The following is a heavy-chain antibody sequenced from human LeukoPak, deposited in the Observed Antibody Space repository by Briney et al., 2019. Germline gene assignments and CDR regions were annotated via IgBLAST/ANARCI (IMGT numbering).Heavy chain of an antibody. CDR1: GDSISSSSYY. J-gene: IGHJ6*02. Sequence: SETLSLTCTVSGDSISSSSYYWGWIRQPPGKGLEWIGYIYYSGSTYYNPSLKSRVTISVDTSKNQFSLKLSSVTAADTAVYYCARDHRYDPWAVWGQGTTVTVSS. V-gene: IGHV4-31*03. CDR3: ARDHRYDPWAV. CDR2: IYYSGST. D-gene: IGHD3-22*01.